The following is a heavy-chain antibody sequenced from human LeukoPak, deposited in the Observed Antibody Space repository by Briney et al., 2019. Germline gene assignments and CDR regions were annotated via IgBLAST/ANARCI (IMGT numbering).Heavy chain of an antibody. CDR1: GHTFTSLA. J-gene: IGHJ6*03. V-gene: IGHV1-18*01. CDR2: ISAYKGDA. D-gene: IGHD2-2*01. Sequence: APVKVCCKTSGHTFTSLAISWLRQSPGQGVEWMGWISAYKGDADYAQKFQGRLTVTRDTSMSTVYMELQNLTSDDTAVYYCARDAQFTVVVPAAKLNYMDVWGKGTTVTVSS. CDR3: ARDAQFTVVVPAAKLNYMDV.